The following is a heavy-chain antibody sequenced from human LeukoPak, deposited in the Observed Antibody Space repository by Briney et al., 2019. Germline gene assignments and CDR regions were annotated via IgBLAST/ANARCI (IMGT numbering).Heavy chain of an antibody. Sequence: SETLSLTCTVSGGSISNFYWTWIRQPPGKGLEWIGYIYYSGSTNYNPSLKSRVTISLDASKNQFSLKLTSVTAADTAVYYCARGRTTEMDYWGQGTLVTASS. J-gene: IGHJ4*02. CDR1: GGSISNFY. D-gene: IGHD4-11*01. CDR3: ARGRTTEMDY. V-gene: IGHV4-59*01. CDR2: IYYSGST.